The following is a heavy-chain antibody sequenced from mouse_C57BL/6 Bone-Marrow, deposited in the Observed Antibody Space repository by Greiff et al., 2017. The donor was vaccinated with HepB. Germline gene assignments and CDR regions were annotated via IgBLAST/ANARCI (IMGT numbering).Heavy chain of an antibody. Sequence: QVQLKESGPGLVAPSQSLSITCTVSGFSLTSYAISWVRQPPGKGLEWLGVIWTGGGTNYNSALKSRLSISKDNSKSQVFLKMNSLQTDDTARYYCARTRRYYYGSSGWYFDVWGTGTTVTVSS. CDR3: ARTRRYYYGSSGWYFDV. CDR1: GFSLTSYA. J-gene: IGHJ1*03. CDR2: IWTGGGT. D-gene: IGHD1-1*01. V-gene: IGHV2-9-1*01.